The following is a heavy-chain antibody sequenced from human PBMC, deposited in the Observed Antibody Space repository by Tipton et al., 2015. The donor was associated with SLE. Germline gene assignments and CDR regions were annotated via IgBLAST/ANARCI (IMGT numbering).Heavy chain of an antibody. CDR1: GFTFSSTW. CDR3: ARASTSLFDY. J-gene: IGHJ4*02. D-gene: IGHD1-1*01. V-gene: IGHV3-74*01. Sequence: SLRLSCAASGFTFSSTWIHWVRQAPGKGLEWVARSNSDGSSTRYADSVKGRFTFYRDNAKNTLYLEMNNLRAEDTAVYYCARASTSLFDYWGQGTLVTVSS. CDR2: SNSDGSST.